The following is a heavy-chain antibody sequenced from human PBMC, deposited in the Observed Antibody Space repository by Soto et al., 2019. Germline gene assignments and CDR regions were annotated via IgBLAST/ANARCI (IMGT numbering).Heavy chain of an antibody. Sequence: GGSLRLSCAASGFTFSSYAMSWVRQAPGKGLEWVSAISGSGGSTYYADSVKGRFTISRDNSKNTLYLQMNSLRAEDTAVYYCAKGRYDFWSGYYSDYWGQGTLVTVSS. J-gene: IGHJ4*02. CDR1: GFTFSSYA. D-gene: IGHD3-3*01. CDR2: ISGSGGST. CDR3: AKGRYDFWSGYYSDY. V-gene: IGHV3-23*01.